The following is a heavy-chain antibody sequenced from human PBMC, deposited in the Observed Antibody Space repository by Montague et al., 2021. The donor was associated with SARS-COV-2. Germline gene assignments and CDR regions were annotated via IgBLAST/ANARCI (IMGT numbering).Heavy chain of an antibody. J-gene: IGHJ5*02. D-gene: IGHD2-15*01. V-gene: IGHV4-61*02. Sequence: TLSLTCTVSGGSISSGSYYWSLIRQPAGKGLEWIGRIYTSGSTNYNPSLKSRVTISVDTSKNQFSLKLSSVTAAGTAVYYRARGCSGGSCYPNPFSTWGQGTLVTVSS. CDR3: ARGCSGGSCYPNPFST. CDR1: GGSISSGSYY. CDR2: IYTSGST.